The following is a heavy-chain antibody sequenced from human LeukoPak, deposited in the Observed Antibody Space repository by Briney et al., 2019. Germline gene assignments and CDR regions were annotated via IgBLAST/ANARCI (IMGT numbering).Heavy chain of an antibody. D-gene: IGHD2-21*02. CDR3: ARVRCGGDCYLDY. CDR2: ISSSSSTI. J-gene: IGHJ4*02. CDR1: GFTFSSYS. V-gene: IGHV3-48*04. Sequence: PGGSLRLSCAASGFTFSSYSMNWVRQAPGKGLEWVSYISSSSSTIYYADSVKGRFTISRDNAKNSLYLQMNSLRAEDTAVYYCARVRCGGDCYLDYWGQGTLVTVSS.